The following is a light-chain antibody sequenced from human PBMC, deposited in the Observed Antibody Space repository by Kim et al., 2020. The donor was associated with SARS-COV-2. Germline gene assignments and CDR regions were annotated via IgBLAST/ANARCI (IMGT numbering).Light chain of an antibody. CDR3: QKYDSAPWT. CDR1: QDIANY. Sequence: ASVGDGVTITCRASQDIANYLVWYQQKPGKVPRFLVYAASALKSGVPSRFSGSRSGTDFTLTISNLQPEDVATYYCQKYDSAPWTFGQGTKVDIK. J-gene: IGKJ1*01. V-gene: IGKV1-27*01. CDR2: AAS.